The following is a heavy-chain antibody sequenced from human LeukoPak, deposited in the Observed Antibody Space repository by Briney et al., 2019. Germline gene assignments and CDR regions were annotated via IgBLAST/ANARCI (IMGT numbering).Heavy chain of an antibody. D-gene: IGHD3-9*01. Sequence: PGGSLRLSCAASGFTFSSYGMHWVRQAPGKGLEWVAVIWYDGSNKYYADSVKGRFTISRDNSKNTLYLQMNSLRAEDTAVYYCARDREPLRYFDWLQPWREFDSWGQGTLVTVSS. CDR1: GFTFSSYG. CDR3: ARDREPLRYFDWLQPWREFDS. V-gene: IGHV3-33*01. J-gene: IGHJ5*01. CDR2: IWYDGSNK.